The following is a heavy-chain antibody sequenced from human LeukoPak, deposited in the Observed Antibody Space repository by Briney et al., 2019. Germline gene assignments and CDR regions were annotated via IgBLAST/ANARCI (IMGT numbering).Heavy chain of an antibody. V-gene: IGHV4-34*01. CDR3: ARSRGGFGDYGSWFDP. D-gene: IGHD4-17*01. Sequence: SETLSLTCAVYGGSFSGYYWSWIRQPPGKGLEWIGEINHSGSTNYNPSLKSRVTISVDTAKNQFSLKLTSVTAADTAVYFCARSRGGFGDYGSWFDPWGQGTLVTVSS. CDR1: GGSFSGYY. J-gene: IGHJ5*02. CDR2: INHSGST.